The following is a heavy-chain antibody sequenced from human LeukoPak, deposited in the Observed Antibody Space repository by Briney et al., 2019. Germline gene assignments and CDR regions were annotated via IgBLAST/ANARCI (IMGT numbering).Heavy chain of an antibody. CDR3: AKGGGGSWFDP. J-gene: IGHJ5*02. CDR2: INYSGGST. CDR1: GFTFSTYA. V-gene: IGHV3-23*01. D-gene: IGHD3-16*01. Sequence: GSLGLSCAASGFTFSTYAMSWVRQAPGKGLEWVSAINYSGGSTYYADSVKGRFTISRDNFKNTLYLQMNSLRAEDTAVYYCAKGGGGSWFDPWGQGTLVTVSS.